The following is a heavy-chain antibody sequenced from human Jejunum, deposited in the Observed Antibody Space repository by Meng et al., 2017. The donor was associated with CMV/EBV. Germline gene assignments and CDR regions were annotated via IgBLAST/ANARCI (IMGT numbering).Heavy chain of an antibody. J-gene: IGHJ4*02. D-gene: IGHD3-10*01. Sequence: CAASGFTVSSYWMHWVRQAPGKGLVWVSRINGDGSSTNYADSVKGRFTVSRDNAKNTLYLQMNSLRAEDTAVYYCARGTGNFGDWDYWGQGTLVTVSS. CDR1: GFTVSSYW. CDR2: INGDGSST. CDR3: ARGTGNFGDWDY. V-gene: IGHV3-74*01.